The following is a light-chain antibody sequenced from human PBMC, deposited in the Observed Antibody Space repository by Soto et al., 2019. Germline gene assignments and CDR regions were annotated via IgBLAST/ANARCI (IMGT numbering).Light chain of an antibody. V-gene: IGKV3-20*01. J-gene: IGKJ1*01. CDR2: GAS. Sequence: EIVLTQSPGTLSLSPGERATLSCRASQSFGSNYLAWYQQKPGQAPSLLIYGASSRATGIPDRFSGSGSGKDFTLTISRLEPEDFAVYYCQQYGSSRTFGQGTKVEIK. CDR3: QQYGSSRT. CDR1: QSFGSNY.